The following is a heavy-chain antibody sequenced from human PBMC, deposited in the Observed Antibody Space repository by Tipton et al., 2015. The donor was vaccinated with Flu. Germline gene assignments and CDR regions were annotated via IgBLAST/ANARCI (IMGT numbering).Heavy chain of an antibody. CDR3: ARGSGSGTYMILEY. CDR1: GDSISTTIYY. Sequence: TLSLTCTVSGDSISTTIYYWGWVRQPPGKGLEWIGRIYTSGSTKYNPSLKSRVTMSVDTSKNHFSLKLSSVTAADTAVYYCARGSGSGTYMILEYWGQGTLVTVSS. D-gene: IGHD3-10*01. V-gene: IGHV4-61*02. J-gene: IGHJ4*02. CDR2: IYTSGST.